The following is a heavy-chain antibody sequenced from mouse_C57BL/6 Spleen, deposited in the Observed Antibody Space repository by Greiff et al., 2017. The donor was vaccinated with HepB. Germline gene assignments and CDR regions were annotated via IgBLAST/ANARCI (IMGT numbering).Heavy chain of an antibody. CDR3: ARKGTGTKDY. D-gene: IGHD4-1*01. V-gene: IGHV1-82*01. CDR1: GYAFSSSW. CDR2: IYPGDGDT. Sequence: QVQLKESGPELVKPGASVKISCKASGYAFSSSWMNWVKQRPGKGLEWIGRIYPGDGDTNYNGKFKGKATLTADKSSSTAYMQLSSLTSEDSAVYFCARKGTGTKDYWGQGTTLTVSS. J-gene: IGHJ2*01.